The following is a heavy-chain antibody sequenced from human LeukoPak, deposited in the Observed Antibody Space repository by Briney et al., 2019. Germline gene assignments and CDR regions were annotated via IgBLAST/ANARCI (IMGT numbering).Heavy chain of an antibody. V-gene: IGHV3-7*01. J-gene: IGHJ4*02. Sequence: GGSLRLSCAASGFTFSSYWMSWVRQAPGKGLEWVANIKQDGSEKYYVDSVKGRFTISRDNAKNSLYLQMNSLRAEDTAVYYCAREGNYYGSGSYYNRQFDYWSQGTLVTVSS. CDR1: GFTFSSYW. CDR3: AREGNYYGSGSYYNRQFDY. D-gene: IGHD3-10*01. CDR2: IKQDGSEK.